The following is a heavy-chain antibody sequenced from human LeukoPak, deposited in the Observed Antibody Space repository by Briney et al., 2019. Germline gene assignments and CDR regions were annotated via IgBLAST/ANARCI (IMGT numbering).Heavy chain of an antibody. CDR1: GFTFTSYT. Sequence: GGSLRLSCVASGFTFTSYTMSWVRQAPGKGLEWVAVTWYDGSDKHYADSVKGRFTISRDNSRHTLYLQMNSLRAEDTAVYYCARDGRGGRGYYYYYMDVWGKGTTVTVSS. V-gene: IGHV3-33*08. CDR3: ARDGRGGRGYYYYYMDV. D-gene: IGHD2-15*01. CDR2: TWYDGSDK. J-gene: IGHJ6*03.